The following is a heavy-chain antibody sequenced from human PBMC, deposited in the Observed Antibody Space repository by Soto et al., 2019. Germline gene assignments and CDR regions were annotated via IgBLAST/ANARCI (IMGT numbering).Heavy chain of an antibody. CDR1: GGSISSGGYY. Sequence: QVQLQESGPGLVKPSQTLSLTCTVSGGSISSGGYYWSWIRQHPGKGLEWIGYIYYSGSTYYNPSLKSRVTISVDTSKNQFSLKLSSVPAADTAVYYCARDGRVNSISTSCPYNWFDPWGQGTLVTVSS. J-gene: IGHJ5*02. CDR2: IYYSGST. D-gene: IGHD2-2*01. CDR3: ARDGRVNSISTSCPYNWFDP. V-gene: IGHV4-31*03.